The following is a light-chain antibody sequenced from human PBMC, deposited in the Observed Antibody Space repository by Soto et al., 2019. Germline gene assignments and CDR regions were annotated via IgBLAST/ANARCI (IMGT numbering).Light chain of an antibody. CDR3: QQRNNWALT. Sequence: EIMFTQSTVTLSLSPGERSTLSCRASQSVRSNLAWYQQKPGHAPRLLIYEASNRATGIPARFSGSDSGAASTLSIGGLEPADFAVYYCQQRNNWALTFGGGTKVEIK. CDR2: EAS. J-gene: IGKJ4*01. V-gene: IGKV3-11*01. CDR1: QSVRSN.